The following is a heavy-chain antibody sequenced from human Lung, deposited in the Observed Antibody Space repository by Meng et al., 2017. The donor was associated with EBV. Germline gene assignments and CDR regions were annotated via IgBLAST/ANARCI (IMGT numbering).Heavy chain of an antibody. V-gene: IGHV6-1*01. Sequence: VQLEQSGQGLVTPSXXXXPXCGISGDSVSSNSAAWNWIRQSPLRGLEWLGRTYYMSKWYNDYAVSVKSRISITPDTSKNQFSLQLNSVTPEDTAVYYCARATSGFDSWGQGTLVTVSS. J-gene: IGHJ4*02. CDR1: GDSVSSNSAA. CDR3: ARATSGFDS. CDR2: TYYMSKWYN. D-gene: IGHD2-2*01.